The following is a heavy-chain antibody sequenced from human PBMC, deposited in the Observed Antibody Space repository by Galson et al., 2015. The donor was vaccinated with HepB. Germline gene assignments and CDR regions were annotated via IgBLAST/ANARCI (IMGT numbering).Heavy chain of an antibody. CDR3: ARVDAALYGYFDWLRRNGMDV. CDR1: GFTFSSYW. Sequence: SMRLSCAASGFTFSSYWMSWVRQAPGKGLEWVANIKQDGSEKYYVDSVKGRFTISRDNAKNSLYLQMNSLRAEDTAVYYCARVDAALYGYFDWLRRNGMDVWGQGTTVTVSS. CDR2: IKQDGSEK. D-gene: IGHD3-9*01. J-gene: IGHJ6*02. V-gene: IGHV3-7*01.